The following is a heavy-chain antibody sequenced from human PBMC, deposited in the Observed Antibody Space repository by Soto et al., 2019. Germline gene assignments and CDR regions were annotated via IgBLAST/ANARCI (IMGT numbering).Heavy chain of an antibody. CDR1: GFTFSSYA. CDR2: ISGSGGST. Sequence: PVGSLRLSCAASGFTFSSYAMSWVRQAPGKGLEWVSAISGSGGSTYYADSVKGRFTISRDNSKNTLYLQMNSLRAEDTAVYYCAKDVCSGSTTSCYTRLDFWGQGALVTVSS. J-gene: IGHJ4*02. D-gene: IGHD2-2*02. CDR3: AKDVCSGSTTSCYTRLDF. V-gene: IGHV3-23*01.